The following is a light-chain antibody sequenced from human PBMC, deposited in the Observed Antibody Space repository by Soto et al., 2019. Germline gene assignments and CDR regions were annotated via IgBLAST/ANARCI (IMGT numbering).Light chain of an antibody. CDR3: QQSYSTPWT. J-gene: IGKJ1*01. Sequence: DIQMTQSPSSLSASVGDRVTITCRASQSISSYLNWYQQKPGKAPKLLIYAASSLPSGVPSRFSGSGSGKDFTLTISSLQPEDFATYYCQQSYSTPWTFGQGTKVEIK. CDR1: QSISSY. CDR2: AAS. V-gene: IGKV1-39*01.